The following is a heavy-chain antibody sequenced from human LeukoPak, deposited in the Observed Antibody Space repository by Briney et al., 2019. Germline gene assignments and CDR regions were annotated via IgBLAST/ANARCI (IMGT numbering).Heavy chain of an antibody. Sequence: ASVKASCKASGYTFTCCYVHWVRLAPGQGLEWMGLINPNDGGTSYAQKFQGRVTMTRDMSTSTVYMEVSSLRSEDTAVYYCARDLGSGWYYFDSWGQGTLVTVSS. CDR3: ARDLGSGWYYFDS. D-gene: IGHD6-19*01. V-gene: IGHV1-46*01. CDR2: INPNDGGT. CDR1: GYTFTCCY. J-gene: IGHJ4*02.